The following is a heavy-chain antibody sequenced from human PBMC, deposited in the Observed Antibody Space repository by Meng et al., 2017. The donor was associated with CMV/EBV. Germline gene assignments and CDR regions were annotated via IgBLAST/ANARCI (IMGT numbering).Heavy chain of an antibody. D-gene: IGHD3-10*01. Sequence: GESLKISCAASGFTFGSYWMNWVRQAPGKGLEWVATIKQDGSEKYYVDSVKGRFAISRDNAENSLFLHMNSLRAEDTAVYYCAGDPAISMVRGVISDYWGQGTLVTVSS. CDR2: IKQDGSEK. CDR3: AGDPAISMVRGVISDY. CDR1: GFTFGSYW. V-gene: IGHV3-7*01. J-gene: IGHJ4*02.